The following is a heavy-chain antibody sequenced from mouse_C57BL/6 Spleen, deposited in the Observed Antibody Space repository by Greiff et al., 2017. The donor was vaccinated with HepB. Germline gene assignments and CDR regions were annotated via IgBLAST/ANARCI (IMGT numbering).Heavy chain of an antibody. J-gene: IGHJ2*01. CDR1: GFTFSSYG. Sequence: EVMLVESGGDLVKPGGSLKLSCAASGFTFSSYGMSWVRQTPDKRLEWVATISSGGSYTYYPDSVKGRFTISRDNAKNTLYLQMSSLKSEDTAMYYCARDYGSSSFDYWGQGTTLTVSS. V-gene: IGHV5-6*01. CDR2: ISSGGSYT. D-gene: IGHD1-1*01. CDR3: ARDYGSSSFDY.